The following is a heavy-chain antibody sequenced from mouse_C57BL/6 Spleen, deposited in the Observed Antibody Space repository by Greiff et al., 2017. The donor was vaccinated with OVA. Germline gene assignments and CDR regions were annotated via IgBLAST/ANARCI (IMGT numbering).Heavy chain of an antibody. Sequence: EVQLQQSGPELVKPGASVKISCKASGYTFTDYYMNWVKQSHGKSLEWIGDINPNNGGTSYNQKFKGKATLTVDKSSSTAYIERRSLTSEDSAVYYCARYYYGNSYYFDYWGQGTTLTVSS. V-gene: IGHV1-26*01. CDR2: INPNNGGT. J-gene: IGHJ2*01. CDR3: ARYYYGNSYYFDY. D-gene: IGHD2-1*01. CDR1: GYTFTDYY.